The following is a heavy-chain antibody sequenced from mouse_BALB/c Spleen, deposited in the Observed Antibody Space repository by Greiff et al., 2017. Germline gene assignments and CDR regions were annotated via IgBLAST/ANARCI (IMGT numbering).Heavy chain of an antibody. CDR2: ISSGSSTI. Sequence: EVHLVESGGGLVQPGGSRKLSCAASGFTFSSFGMHWVRQAPEKGLEWVAYISSGSSTIYYADTVKGRFTISRDNPKNTLFLQMTSLRSEDTAMYYCAKCVNYWYFDVWGAGAPVTVSS. J-gene: IGHJ1*01. CDR1: GFTFSSFG. CDR3: AKCVNYWYFDV. V-gene: IGHV5-17*02.